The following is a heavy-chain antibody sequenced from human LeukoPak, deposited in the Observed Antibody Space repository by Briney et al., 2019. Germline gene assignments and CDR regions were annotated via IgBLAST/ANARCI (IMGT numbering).Heavy chain of an antibody. V-gene: IGHV4-34*01. CDR3: ARGRDAFDI. J-gene: IGHJ3*02. Sequence: IPSETLSLTCAVYGESFSGYYWSWIRQSPGKGLEWIGEINHSGSTNYNPSLKSRVTVSVDTSKNQFSRKLSSVTAADTAIYYCARGRDAFDIWGQGTMVTVSS. CDR1: GESFSGYY. CDR2: INHSGST.